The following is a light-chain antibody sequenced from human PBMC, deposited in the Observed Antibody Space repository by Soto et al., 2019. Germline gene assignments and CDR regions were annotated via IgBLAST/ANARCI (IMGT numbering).Light chain of an antibody. CDR3: HQYNNWPPRFT. CDR1: QSISSN. J-gene: IGKJ4*01. V-gene: IGKV3-15*01. CDR2: GAA. Sequence: EIVMTQSPATLSVSPGERATLSCRASQSISSNLAWYQQKPGQAPRLLIYGAATRATGIPARFSGSGSGTEFTLTISSLQSEDFAVYYCHQYNNWPPRFTFGGGTKVEIK.